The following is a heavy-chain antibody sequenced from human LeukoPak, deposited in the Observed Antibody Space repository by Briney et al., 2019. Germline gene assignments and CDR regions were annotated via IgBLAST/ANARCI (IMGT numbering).Heavy chain of an antibody. V-gene: IGHV3-74*03. J-gene: IGHJ1*01. CDR1: GFTFSSHW. D-gene: IGHD4-23*01. CDR3: ARDPDHGGKSTFQD. Sequence: PGRSLRLSCAASGFTFSSHWMHWVRQAPGKGLEWVSRISGDGSSTAYVDSVKGRFTISRDNAKSTLYLQMNSLRVEDTAVYSCARDPDHGGKSTFQDRGQGTLVTVSS. CDR2: ISGDGSST.